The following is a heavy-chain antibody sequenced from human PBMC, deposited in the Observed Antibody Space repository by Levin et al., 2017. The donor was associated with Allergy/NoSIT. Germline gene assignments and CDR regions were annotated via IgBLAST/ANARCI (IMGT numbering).Heavy chain of an antibody. D-gene: IGHD5-24*01. Sequence: KISCKASGGTFSSHPIAWMRQAPGQRLEWVGRIVPMLGIANYAQKFQGRITITADTSTNTAYMELSSLRSEDTAVYYCARAKMHLFFDLWGRGTLVTVSS. CDR1: GGTFSSHP. V-gene: IGHV1-69*04. CDR3: ARAKMHLFFDL. CDR2: IVPMLGIA. J-gene: IGHJ2*01.